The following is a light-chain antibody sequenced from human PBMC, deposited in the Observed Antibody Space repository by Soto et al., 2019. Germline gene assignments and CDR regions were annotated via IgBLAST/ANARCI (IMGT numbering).Light chain of an antibody. CDR2: EVN. CDR3: SSYPSSRTRYV. J-gene: IGLJ1*01. Sequence: QSALTQPPSASGSPGQSVAISCTGTSSDVGGYNYVSWYQQHPGKAPKLMIYEVNKRPSGVPDRFSGSKSGNTASLTVSGLQAEDEADYYCSSYPSSRTRYVFGTGTKVTVL. V-gene: IGLV2-8*01. CDR1: SSDVGGYNY.